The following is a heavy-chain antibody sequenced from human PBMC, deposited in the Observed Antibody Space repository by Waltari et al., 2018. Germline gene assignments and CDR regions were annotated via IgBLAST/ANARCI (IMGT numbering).Heavy chain of an antibody. J-gene: IGHJ3*02. CDR3: ARMAPSTYYYDSSGLNAFDI. V-gene: IGHV4-34*11. CDR1: GGSFSGYY. Sequence: QVQLQQWGAGLLKPSETLSLTCAVYGGSFSGYYWSLIRQPPGKGLEWIGYIYYSGSTNYNPSLKSRVTISVDTSKNQFSLKLSSVTAADTAVYYCARMAPSTYYYDSSGLNAFDIWGQGTMVTVSS. CDR2: IYYSGST. D-gene: IGHD3-22*01.